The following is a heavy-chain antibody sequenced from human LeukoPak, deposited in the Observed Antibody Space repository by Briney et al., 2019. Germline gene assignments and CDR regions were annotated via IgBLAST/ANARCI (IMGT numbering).Heavy chain of an antibody. CDR2: ISSSGSTI. CDR1: GFTFSSYE. D-gene: IGHD6-13*01. Sequence: GGSLRLSCAASGFTFSSYEMNWVRQAPGKGLEWVSYISSSGSTIYYADSVKGRFTISRDNAKNSMYLQMNSLRAEDTAVYYCARVSGTASAAGNVPDYWGQGTLVTVSS. J-gene: IGHJ4*02. CDR3: ARVSGTASAAGNVPDY. V-gene: IGHV3-48*03.